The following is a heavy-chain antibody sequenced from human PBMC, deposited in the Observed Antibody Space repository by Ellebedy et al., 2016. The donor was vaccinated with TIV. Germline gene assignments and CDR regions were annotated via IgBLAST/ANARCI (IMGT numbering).Heavy chain of an antibody. CDR3: ARVSGSYYKSSSSTYFDY. D-gene: IGHD1-26*01. Sequence: AASVKVSCKASGYTFTSYGINWVRQAPGQGLEWRGWSSAYNGNTNYAQNLQGRVTMTTDTSTGTAFMDLRSLISDDTAVYYCARVSGSYYKSSSSTYFDYWGQGTLVTVSS. CDR1: GYTFTSYG. V-gene: IGHV1-18*01. J-gene: IGHJ4*02. CDR2: SSAYNGNT.